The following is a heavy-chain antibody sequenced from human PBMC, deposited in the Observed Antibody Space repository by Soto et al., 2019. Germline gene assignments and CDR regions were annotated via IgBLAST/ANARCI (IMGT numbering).Heavy chain of an antibody. CDR3: ARDPTSSSWGNWYFDL. CDR2: IYYSGST. V-gene: IGHV4-30-4*01. D-gene: IGHD6-13*01. CDR1: GGSISSGDYY. Sequence: QVQLQESGPGLVKPSQTLSLTCTVSGGSISSGDYYWSWIRQPPGKGLEWIGYIYYSGSTYYNPSHKSRVTISVDTSKNQFSLKLSSVTAADTAVYYCARDPTSSSWGNWYFDLWGRGTLVTVSS. J-gene: IGHJ2*01.